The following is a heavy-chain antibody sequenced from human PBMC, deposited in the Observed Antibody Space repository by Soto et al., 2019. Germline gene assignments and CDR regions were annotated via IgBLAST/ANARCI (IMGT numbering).Heavy chain of an antibody. CDR1: GFTFSSYW. Sequence: GGSLRLSCAASGFTFSSYWMSWVRQAPGKGLEWVANIKQDGSEKYYVDSVKGRFTISRDNAKNSLYLQMNSLRASDTAMYYCARSGGSYGNWFDPWGQGTLVTVSS. CDR3: ARSGGSYGNWFDP. D-gene: IGHD5-18*01. V-gene: IGHV3-7*03. CDR2: IKQDGSEK. J-gene: IGHJ5*02.